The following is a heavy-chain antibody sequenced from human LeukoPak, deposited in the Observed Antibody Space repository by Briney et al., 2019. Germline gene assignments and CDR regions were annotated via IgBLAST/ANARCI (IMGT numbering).Heavy chain of an antibody. V-gene: IGHV4-59*01. CDR1: GGSISSYY. J-gene: IGHJ4*02. D-gene: IGHD3-10*01. CDR2: IYYSGST. CDR3: ARVSPLLWFGEFDY. Sequence: SETLSLTCTVSGGSISSYYWSWIRQPPGKGLEWIGYIYYSGSTNYNPSLKSRVTISVDTSKNQFSLKLSSVTAADTAVYYCARVSPLLWFGEFDYWGQGALVTVSS.